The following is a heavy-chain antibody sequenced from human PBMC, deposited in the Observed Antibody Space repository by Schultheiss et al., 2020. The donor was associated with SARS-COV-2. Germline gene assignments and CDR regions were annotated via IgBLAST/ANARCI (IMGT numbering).Heavy chain of an antibody. V-gene: IGHV3-7*02. CDR2: IKEDGSVK. CDR3: MRLSDNS. J-gene: IGHJ4*02. Sequence: GGSLRLSCAASGFTFSGSAMHWVRQASGKGLEWVANIKEDGSVKYYEDSVKGRFTISRDNAKNSLYLQMSSLRVEDTAVYFCMRLSDNSWGQGTLVTVSS. CDR1: GFTFSGSA.